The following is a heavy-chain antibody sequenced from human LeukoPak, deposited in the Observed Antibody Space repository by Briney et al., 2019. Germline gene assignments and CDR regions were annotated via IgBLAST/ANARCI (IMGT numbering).Heavy chain of an antibody. V-gene: IGHV4-39*07. D-gene: IGHD3-10*01. CDR1: GGSISSSSYY. CDR2: IYYSGST. Sequence: TSETLSLTYTVSGGSISSSSYYWGWIRQPPGKGLEWIGSIYYSGSTNYNPSLKSRVTISVDTSKNQFSLKLSSVTAADTAVYYCARVGTSGSDAFDIWGQGTMVTVSS. CDR3: ARVGTSGSDAFDI. J-gene: IGHJ3*02.